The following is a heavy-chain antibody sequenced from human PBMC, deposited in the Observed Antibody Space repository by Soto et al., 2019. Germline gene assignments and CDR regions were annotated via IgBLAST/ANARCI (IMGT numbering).Heavy chain of an antibody. CDR3: SRVGWGYDYHYFDY. V-gene: IGHV3-49*03. D-gene: IGHD5-12*01. CDR2: IRGKAYGGTT. CDR1: GFTFGAYA. Sequence: GGSLRLSCTASGFTFGAYAMSWFRQAPGKGLEWVGFIRGKAYGGTTEYAASVIGRFTISSDDSKSIAYLQMNSLTTEDTAVYYCSRVGWGYDYHYFDYWGQGTLVTVS. J-gene: IGHJ4*02.